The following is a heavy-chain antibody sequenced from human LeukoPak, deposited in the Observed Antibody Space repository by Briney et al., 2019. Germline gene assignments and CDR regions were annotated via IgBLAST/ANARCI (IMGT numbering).Heavy chain of an antibody. D-gene: IGHD3-10*01. J-gene: IGHJ4*02. CDR1: GFTFSGFG. V-gene: IGHV3-64D*06. CDR2: IRTTGDTT. Sequence: PGGSLRLSCSTSGFTFSGFGMHWVRQAPGKGLEHVSAIRTTGDTTYYADSVKGRFTISRDNSKNTLYLQMSSLRAEDTAVYYCVPHGWRGNWGQGTLVTVSS. CDR3: VPHGWRGN.